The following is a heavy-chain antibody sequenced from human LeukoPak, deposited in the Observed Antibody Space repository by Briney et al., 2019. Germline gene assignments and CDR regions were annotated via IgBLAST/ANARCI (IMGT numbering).Heavy chain of an antibody. J-gene: IGHJ4*02. D-gene: IGHD5-18*01. CDR1: GFTFSSYA. CDR3: ARGSGVDTAMVTVSYFDH. V-gene: IGHV3-30*04. CDR2: ISYDGSNK. Sequence: PGRSLRLSCAASGFTFSSYAMHWVRQAPGKGLEWVAVISYDGSNKYYADSVKGRFTISRDNSKNTLYLQTNSLRAEDTAVYYCARGSGVDTAMVTVSYFDHWGQGTLVTVSS.